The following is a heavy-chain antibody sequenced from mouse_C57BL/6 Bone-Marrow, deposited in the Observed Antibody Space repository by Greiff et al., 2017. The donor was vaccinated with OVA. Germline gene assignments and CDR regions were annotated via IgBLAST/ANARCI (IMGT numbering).Heavy chain of an antibody. D-gene: IGHD2-13*01. J-gene: IGHJ3*01. CDR1: GFTFSSYA. Sequence: EVQRVESGGGLVKPGGSLKLSCAASGFTFSSYAMSWVRQTPEKRLEWVATISDGGSYTYYPDNVKGRFTISRDNAKNNLYLQMSHLKSEDTAMYYCARDDYMAWFAYWGQGTLVTVSA. CDR2: ISDGGSYT. V-gene: IGHV5-4*01. CDR3: ARDDYMAWFAY.